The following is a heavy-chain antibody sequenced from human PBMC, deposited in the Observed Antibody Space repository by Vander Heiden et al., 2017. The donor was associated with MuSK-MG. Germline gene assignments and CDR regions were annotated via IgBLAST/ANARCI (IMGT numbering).Heavy chain of an antibody. D-gene: IGHD5-12*01. Sequence: QVQLVESGGGVVQPGRSLRLSCAASGSTFSSYGMHWVRQAPGKGLEWVAVIWYDGSNKYYADSVKGRFTISRDNSKNTLYLQMNSLRAEDTAVYYCARDKSGSLGYWGQGTLVTVSS. CDR3: ARDKSGSLGY. J-gene: IGHJ4*02. CDR1: GSTFSSYG. V-gene: IGHV3-33*01. CDR2: IWYDGSNK.